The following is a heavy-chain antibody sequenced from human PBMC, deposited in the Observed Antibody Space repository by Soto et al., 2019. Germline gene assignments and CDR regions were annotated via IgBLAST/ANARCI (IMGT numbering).Heavy chain of an antibody. CDR2: IIPIFGTA. CDR3: ARWGDYYVPMDV. Sequence: SVKVSCKASGGTFSSYAISWVRQAPGQGLEWMGGIIPIFGTANYAQKCQGRVTITADESTSTAYMELSSLRSEDTAVYYFARWGDYYVPMDVWVQGTTVTGSS. D-gene: IGHD3-10*02. CDR1: GGTFSSYA. J-gene: IGHJ6*02. V-gene: IGHV1-69*13.